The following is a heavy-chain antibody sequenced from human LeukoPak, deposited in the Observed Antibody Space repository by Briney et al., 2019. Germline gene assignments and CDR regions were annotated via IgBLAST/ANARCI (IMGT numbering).Heavy chain of an antibody. J-gene: IGHJ4*02. D-gene: IGHD6-13*01. CDR3: ARGQQQAQADY. CDR2: INTDGSST. Sequence: PGGSLRLSCAASGFTFSSYWMHWVRQAPGKGLVWVSRINTDGSSTSYADSVKGRFTISRDNSKNTLYLQMNSLRAEDTAVYYCARGQQQAQADYWGQGTLVTVSS. V-gene: IGHV3-74*01. CDR1: GFTFSSYW.